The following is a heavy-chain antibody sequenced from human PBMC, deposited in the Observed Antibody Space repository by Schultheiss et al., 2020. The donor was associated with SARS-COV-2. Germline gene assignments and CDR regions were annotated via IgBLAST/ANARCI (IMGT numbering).Heavy chain of an antibody. CDR1: GGSISSYY. Sequence: SETLSLTCTVSGGSISSYYWSWIRQPAGKGLEWIGRIYYSGSTYYNPSLKSRVTISVDTSKNQFSLKLSSVTAADTAVYYCARDSTVAGTHDAFDIWGQGTMVTVSS. CDR2: IYYSGST. V-gene: IGHV4-4*07. CDR3: ARDSTVAGTHDAFDI. J-gene: IGHJ3*02. D-gene: IGHD6-19*01.